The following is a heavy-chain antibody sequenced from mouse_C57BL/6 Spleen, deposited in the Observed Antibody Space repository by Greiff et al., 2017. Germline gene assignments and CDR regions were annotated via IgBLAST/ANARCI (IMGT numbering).Heavy chain of an antibody. Sequence: EVQLQQSGAELVKPGASVKLSCTASGFNIKDYYMHWVKQRTEQGLEWIGRIDPEDGETKYAPTFQGKATITADTSSNTAYMQLSSLTSEDTAVYYCARDYYGSSYGYFDVWGTGTTVTVSS. D-gene: IGHD1-1*01. CDR1: GFNIKDYY. J-gene: IGHJ1*03. CDR3: ARDYYGSSYGYFDV. CDR2: IDPEDGET. V-gene: IGHV14-2*01.